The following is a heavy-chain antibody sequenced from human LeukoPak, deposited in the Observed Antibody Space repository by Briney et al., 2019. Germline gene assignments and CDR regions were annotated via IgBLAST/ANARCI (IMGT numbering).Heavy chain of an antibody. CDR3: ARDPSGSGWSLSD. Sequence: GGSLRLSCAASGFTFSSYGMHWVRQAPGKGLEWVAFIWSDGSNDHYADSVKGRFTISRDNSKSTVCLQMNSLRVEDTAVYYCARDPSGSGWSLSDWGQGTPVTVSS. J-gene: IGHJ4*02. D-gene: IGHD6-19*01. V-gene: IGHV3-33*01. CDR1: GFTFSSYG. CDR2: IWSDGSND.